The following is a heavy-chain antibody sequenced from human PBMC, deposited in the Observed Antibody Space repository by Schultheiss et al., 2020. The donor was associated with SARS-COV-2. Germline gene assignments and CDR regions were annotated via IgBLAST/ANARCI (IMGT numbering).Heavy chain of an antibody. J-gene: IGHJ4*02. CDR3: AKDHGLLRFLEWFFDY. CDR1: GFTFSSYD. V-gene: IGHV3-13*01. D-gene: IGHD3-3*01. Sequence: GGSLRLSCAASGFTFSSYDMHWVRQATGKGLEWVSAIGTAGDTYYPGSVKGRFTISRDNSKNTLYLQMNSLRAEDTAVYYCAKDHGLLRFLEWFFDYWGQGTLVTVSS. CDR2: IGTAGDT.